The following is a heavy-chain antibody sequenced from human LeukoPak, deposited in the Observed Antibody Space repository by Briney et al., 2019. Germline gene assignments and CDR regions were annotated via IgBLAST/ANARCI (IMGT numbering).Heavy chain of an antibody. Sequence: GGSLRLSCAASEFTVSNNYMSWVRQAPGKGLEWVANIRQDGNEKYYVDSVKGRFIISRDNAKNSLYLQINSLRAEDTAVYFCATSKLEWLFNFYYWGQGTLVTVSS. D-gene: IGHD3-3*01. CDR1: EFTVSNNY. V-gene: IGHV3-7*03. CDR3: ATSKLEWLFNFYY. CDR2: IRQDGNEK. J-gene: IGHJ4*02.